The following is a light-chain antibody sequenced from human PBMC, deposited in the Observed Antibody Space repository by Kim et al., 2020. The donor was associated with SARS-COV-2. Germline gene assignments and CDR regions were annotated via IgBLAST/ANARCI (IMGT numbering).Light chain of an antibody. CDR1: SGSVADNF. CDR3: QSYNDISVI. CDR2: DNN. J-gene: IGLJ2*01. Sequence: GKPVPISCARSSGSVADNFVQWYQHRPGSAPSTLIYDNNQRPSGVPDRFSGSIDSSSNSASLTISGLKTEDEADYYCQSYNDISVIFGGGTQLTVL. V-gene: IGLV6-57*03.